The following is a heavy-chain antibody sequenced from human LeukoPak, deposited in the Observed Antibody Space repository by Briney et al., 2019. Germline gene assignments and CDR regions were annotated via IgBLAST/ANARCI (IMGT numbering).Heavy chain of an antibody. J-gene: IGHJ4*02. CDR1: GGSISSSSYY. CDR3: AREGGLYRPLDY. V-gene: IGHV4-39*07. CDR2: IYYSGST. Sequence: PSETLSLTCTVSGGSISSSSYYWGWIRQPPGKGLEWIGSIYYSGSTYYNPSLKSRVTISVDTSKKQFSLKLTSVTAADTAVYYCAREGGLYRPLDYSGQGTLVTVSS.